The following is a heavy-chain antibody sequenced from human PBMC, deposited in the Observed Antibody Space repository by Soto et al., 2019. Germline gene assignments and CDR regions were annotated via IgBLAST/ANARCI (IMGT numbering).Heavy chain of an antibody. CDR1: GYTFTSYY. D-gene: IGHD3-10*01. V-gene: IGHV1-3*01. CDR3: ALLGSGSYLRDFDY. J-gene: IGHJ4*02. CDR2: INAGNGNT. Sequence: ASVKVSCKASGYTFTSYYMHWVRQAPGQRLEWMGWINAGNGNTKYSQKFQGRVTITRDTSASTAYMELSSLRSEDTAVYYCALLGSGSYLRDFDYWGQGTLVTVSS.